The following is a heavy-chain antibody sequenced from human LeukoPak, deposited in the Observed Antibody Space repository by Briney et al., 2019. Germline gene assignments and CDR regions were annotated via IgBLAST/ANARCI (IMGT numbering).Heavy chain of an antibody. CDR1: DGSISSDY. CDR2: IYSSEST. CDR3: ARDTGGSGSYAYYGLDV. D-gene: IGHD3-10*01. Sequence: SETLSLTCSVSDGSISSDYWSWIRQPAGKGLEWIGRIYSSESTNYNPSLKSRVTMSVDTSKNQFSLNLSPVTAADTAVYYCARDTGGSGSYAYYGLDVWGQGTTVTVSS. V-gene: IGHV4-4*07. J-gene: IGHJ6*02.